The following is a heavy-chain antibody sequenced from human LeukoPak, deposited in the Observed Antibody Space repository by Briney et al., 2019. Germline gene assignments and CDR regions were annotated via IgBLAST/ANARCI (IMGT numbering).Heavy chain of an antibody. D-gene: IGHD3-16*02. Sequence: ASVKVSCKASGYTFTSYAMNWVRQAPGQGLEWMGWINTNTGNPTYAQGFTGRFVFSLDTSVSTAYLQISSLKAEDTAVYYCARESPLHGYVWGSYRYSLSGGQYGMDVWGQGTTVTVSS. J-gene: IGHJ6*02. CDR1: GYTFTSYA. V-gene: IGHV7-4-1*02. CDR2: INTNTGNP. CDR3: ARESPLHGYVWGSYRYSLSGGQYGMDV.